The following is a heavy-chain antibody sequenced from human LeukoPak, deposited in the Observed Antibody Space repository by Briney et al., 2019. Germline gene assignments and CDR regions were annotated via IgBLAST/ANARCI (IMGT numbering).Heavy chain of an antibody. CDR2: IYHSGST. J-gene: IGHJ4*02. Sequence: SETLSLTCTVSGYSISSGYYRGWIRQPPGKGLEWIGSIYHSGSTYYNPSLKSRVTISVDTSKNQFSLKLSSVTAADTAVYYCARVVGGSYNFDYWGQGTLVTVSS. CDR1: GYSISSGYY. D-gene: IGHD1-26*01. V-gene: IGHV4-38-2*02. CDR3: ARVVGGSYNFDY.